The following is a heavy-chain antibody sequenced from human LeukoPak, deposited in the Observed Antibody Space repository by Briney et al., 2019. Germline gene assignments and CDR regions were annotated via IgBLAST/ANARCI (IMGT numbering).Heavy chain of an antibody. D-gene: IGHD1-14*01. Sequence: GASVKVSCKASGYTFTGYYMHWVRQATGQGLEWMGWMNPNSGNTGYAQKFQGRVTMTRNTSISTAYMELSSLRSEDTAVYYCTRDPRNLDYWGQGTLVTVSS. CDR3: TRDPRNLDY. CDR1: GYTFTGYY. J-gene: IGHJ4*02. V-gene: IGHV1-8*02. CDR2: MNPNSGNT.